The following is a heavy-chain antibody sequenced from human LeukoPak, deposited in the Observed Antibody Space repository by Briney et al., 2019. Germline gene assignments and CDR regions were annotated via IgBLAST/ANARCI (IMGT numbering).Heavy chain of an antibody. CDR1: GFTFSTYA. V-gene: IGHV3-23*01. CDR3: AKEGYSSSSGYYYMDV. D-gene: IGHD6-6*01. CDR2: ISGTGGST. Sequence: GGSLRLSCAASGFTFSTYAMTWVRQAPGKGLEWVSLISGTGGSTYYADSVKGRFTIPRDNSKNTLYLQMNSLRAEDTAVYYCAKEGYSSSSGYYYMDVWGKGTTVTVSS. J-gene: IGHJ6*03.